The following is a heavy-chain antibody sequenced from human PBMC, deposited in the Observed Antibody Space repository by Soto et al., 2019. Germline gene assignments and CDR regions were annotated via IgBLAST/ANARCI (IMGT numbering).Heavy chain of an antibody. CDR2: ISGSGGST. J-gene: IGHJ4*02. D-gene: IGHD5-12*01. Sequence: GSLRLSCAASGLTFSSYAMSWVRQAPGKGLEWVSAISGSGGSTYYADSVKGRFTISRDNSKNTLYLQMNSLRAEDTAVYYCAKLGKRGYSGYGSHFDYWGQGTLVTVSS. CDR3: AKLGKRGYSGYGSHFDY. CDR1: GLTFSSYA. V-gene: IGHV3-23*01.